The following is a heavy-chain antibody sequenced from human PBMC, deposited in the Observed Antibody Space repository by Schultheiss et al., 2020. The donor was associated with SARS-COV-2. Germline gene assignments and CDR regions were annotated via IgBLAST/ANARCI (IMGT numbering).Heavy chain of an antibody. CDR3: TTAGRGYSYDDAFDI. D-gene: IGHD5-18*01. CDR1: GFTFSSYS. J-gene: IGHJ3*02. CDR2: ISSSGSTI. Sequence: GESLKISCAASGFTFSSYSMNWVRQAPGKGLEWVSYISSSGSTIYYADSVKGRFTISRDNAKNSLYLQMNSLRAEDTAVYYCTTAGRGYSYDDAFDIWGQGTMVTVSS. V-gene: IGHV3-48*04.